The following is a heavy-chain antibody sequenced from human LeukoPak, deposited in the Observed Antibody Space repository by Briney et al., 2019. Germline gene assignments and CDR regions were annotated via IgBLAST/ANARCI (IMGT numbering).Heavy chain of an antibody. V-gene: IGHV1-2*02. D-gene: IGHD2-2*01. CDR3: ARADIVVLPAAQEFQH. J-gene: IGHJ1*01. CDR2: INPNSGGT. CDR1: GYTFTGYH. Sequence: ASVKVSCKASGYTFTGYHMHWVRQAPGQGLEWTGWINPNSGGTNYAQKFQGRVTMTRDTSTSTAYMELSRLRSDDTAVYYCARADIVVLPAAQEFQHWGQGTLVTVSS.